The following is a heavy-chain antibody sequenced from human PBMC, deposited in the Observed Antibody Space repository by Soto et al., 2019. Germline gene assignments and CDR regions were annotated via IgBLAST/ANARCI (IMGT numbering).Heavy chain of an antibody. CDR2: IRSKAYGGTT. CDR3: TRDPSLSGYCSSTSCHPHY. J-gene: IGHJ4*02. CDR1: GFTFGDYA. Sequence: PGGSLRLSCTASGFTFGDYAMSWVRQAPGKGLEWVGFIRSKAYGGTTEYAASVKGRFTISRDDSKSIAYLQMNSLKTEDTAVYYCTRDPSLSGYCSSTSCHPHYWGQGTLVTVPS. D-gene: IGHD2-2*01. V-gene: IGHV3-49*04.